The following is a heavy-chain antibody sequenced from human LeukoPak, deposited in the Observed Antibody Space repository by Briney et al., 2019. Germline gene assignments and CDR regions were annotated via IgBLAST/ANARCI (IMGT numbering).Heavy chain of an antibody. J-gene: IGHJ6*03. CDR2: IIPLSSSP. CDR1: GGSFSKNP. V-gene: IGHV1-69*13. CDR3: ARDRTDYSSHYYYYYMDV. Sequence: SVKVSCKASGGSFSKNPITWVRQAPGQGLEWMGGIIPLSSSPHYAQKFQGRVTITADESTNTVYMEMSSLRSEDTAVYYCARDRTDYSSHYYYYYMDVWGKGTTVTVSS. D-gene: IGHD4-11*01.